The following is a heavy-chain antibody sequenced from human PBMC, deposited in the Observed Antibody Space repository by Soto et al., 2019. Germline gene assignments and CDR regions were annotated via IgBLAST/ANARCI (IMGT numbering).Heavy chain of an antibody. CDR3: ARVVPGAEAWFGP. CDR1: GYTFSNYG. J-gene: IGHJ5*02. V-gene: IGHV1-18*01. Sequence: GASVKVSCKTSGYTFSNYGITWVRQAPGQPLEWLGWVSLYSDGTNYAQKFQGRVSMTTDTSTTTAYMELRSLRSDDTAVYYCARVVPGAEAWFGPWGQGTLVTVSS. CDR2: VSLYSDGT. D-gene: IGHD2-2*01.